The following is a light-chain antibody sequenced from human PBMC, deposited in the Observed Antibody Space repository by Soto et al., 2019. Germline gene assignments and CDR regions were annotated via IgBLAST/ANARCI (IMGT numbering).Light chain of an antibody. CDR2: GAS. V-gene: IGKV3-20*01. J-gene: IGKJ3*01. Sequence: EIVLTQSPGTLSLSPGERATLPCRASQSVSSSYLAWYQQKPGQAPRLLIYGASSRATGIPDRFSGSGSGTDFTLTISRLEPEDFAVYYWQQYGSSLFTFGPGTKVDIK. CDR3: QQYGSSLFT. CDR1: QSVSSSY.